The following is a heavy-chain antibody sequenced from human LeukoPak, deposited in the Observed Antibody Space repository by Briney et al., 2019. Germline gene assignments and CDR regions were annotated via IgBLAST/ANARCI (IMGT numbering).Heavy chain of an antibody. Sequence: PSETLSLTCTVSGGHISTYYWSWIRQAPGKGLEWIGYIYYSGSTKYNPSLKSRVTISVDTSKNQFSLKLSSVTAADTAVYYCARSGSYYYGFDYWGQGTLVTVS. CDR1: GGHISTYY. D-gene: IGHD1-26*01. CDR3: ARSGSYYYGFDY. J-gene: IGHJ4*02. CDR2: IYYSGST. V-gene: IGHV4-59*12.